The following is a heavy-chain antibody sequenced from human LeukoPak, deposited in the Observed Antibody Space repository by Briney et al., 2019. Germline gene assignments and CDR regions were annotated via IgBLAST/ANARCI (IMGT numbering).Heavy chain of an antibody. J-gene: IGHJ4*02. CDR1: GFTFSSYG. Sequence: GGSLRLSCAASGFTFSSYGMQWVRQAPGKGLEWVAFIRYDGSNKYYADSVKGRFNISRDNSKNTLYPQMNSLRAEDTAVYYCAKGYGYNRPVDYWGQGTLVTVSS. V-gene: IGHV3-30*02. CDR2: IRYDGSNK. D-gene: IGHD5-24*01. CDR3: AKGYGYNRPVDY.